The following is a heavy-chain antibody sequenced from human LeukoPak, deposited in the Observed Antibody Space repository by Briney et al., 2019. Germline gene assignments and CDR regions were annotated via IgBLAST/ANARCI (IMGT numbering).Heavy chain of an antibody. D-gene: IGHD3-22*01. J-gene: IGHJ4*02. CDR1: GFTSYDYA. CDR2: ISWNSGSI. Sequence: GRSLRLSCAASGFTSYDYAMHWVRQGPGKGLEWVSGISWNSGSIGYADSVKGRFTISRDNAKNSLYLQMNSLRAEDTAFYCAKDWSYDSSGADYWRQGTLVTVSS. V-gene: IGHV3-9*02. CDR3: AKDWSYDSSGADY.